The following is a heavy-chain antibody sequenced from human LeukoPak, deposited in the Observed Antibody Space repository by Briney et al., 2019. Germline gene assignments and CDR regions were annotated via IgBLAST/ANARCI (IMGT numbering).Heavy chain of an antibody. CDR3: ARDMDFYMDV. J-gene: IGHJ6*03. CDR2: IYTSGST. Sequence: SETLSLTCTVSGGSISSGHYFWTWIRQPAGKGLEWIGRIYTSGSTNYNPSLKSQVTISLDTSKNQFSLNLNSVTAADTAMYYCARDMDFYMDVWGKGSTVTVSS. D-gene: IGHD3/OR15-3a*01. V-gene: IGHV4-61*02. CDR1: GGSISSGHYF.